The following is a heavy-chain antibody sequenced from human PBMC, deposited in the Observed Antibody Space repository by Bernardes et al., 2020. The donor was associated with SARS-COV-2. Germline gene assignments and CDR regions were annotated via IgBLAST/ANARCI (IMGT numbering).Heavy chain of an antibody. V-gene: IGHV3-48*03. CDR2: ISSSGSTI. CDR3: ARESPGDFWSGYYSPLNIPGAFDI. CDR1: GFTFSSYE. Sequence: GGSLRLSCAASGFTFSSYEMNWVRQAPGKGLEWVSYISSSGSTIYYADSVKGRFTISRDNAKNSLYLQMNSLRAEDTAVYYCARESPGDFWSGYYSPLNIPGAFDIWGQGTMVTVSS. J-gene: IGHJ3*02. D-gene: IGHD3-3*01.